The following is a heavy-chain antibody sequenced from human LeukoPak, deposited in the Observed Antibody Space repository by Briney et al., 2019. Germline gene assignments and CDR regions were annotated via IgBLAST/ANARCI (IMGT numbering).Heavy chain of an antibody. Sequence: PGGSLRLSSAASGFTFSSYWMNWARQATGKGQEWEASINHNGNVNYYVDSVKGRFTISRDNAKNSLYLQMSNLRAEDTAVYFCARGGGLDVWGQGATVTVSS. V-gene: IGHV3-7*03. CDR1: GFTFSSYW. CDR2: INHNGNVN. D-gene: IGHD3-16*01. CDR3: ARGGGLDV. J-gene: IGHJ6*02.